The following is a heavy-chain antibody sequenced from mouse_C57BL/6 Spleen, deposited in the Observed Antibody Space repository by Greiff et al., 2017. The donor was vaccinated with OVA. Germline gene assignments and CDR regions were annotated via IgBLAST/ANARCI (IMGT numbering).Heavy chain of an antibody. Sequence: VQLQQPGAELVKPGASVKLSCKASGYTFTEYTINWVKQRPGQGLEWIGWFYPGSGSINYNEKFKGKATLTADTSSSTAYMQLSSLTSEDSAVYFCARHENRYAWFDYWGQGTPVTVSA. V-gene: IGHV1-62-2*01. CDR2: FYPGSGSI. D-gene: IGHD1-1*02. CDR1: GYTFTEYT. CDR3: ARHENRYAWFDY. J-gene: IGHJ3*01.